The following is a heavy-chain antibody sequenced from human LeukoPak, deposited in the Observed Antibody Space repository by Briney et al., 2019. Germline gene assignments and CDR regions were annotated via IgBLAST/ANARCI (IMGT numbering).Heavy chain of an antibody. V-gene: IGHV3-30*18. J-gene: IGHJ6*02. D-gene: IGHD6-6*01. Sequence: GRSLRLSCAASGFTFSSYGMHWDRQAPGKGLEWVAVITYDAGNKYSADSVKGRFTISRDNSQNTLYLQMNSLRAEDTAVYYCAKVRWTSRSAYGMDVWGQGTTVTVSS. CDR2: ITYDAGNK. CDR3: AKVRWTSRSAYGMDV. CDR1: GFTFSSYG.